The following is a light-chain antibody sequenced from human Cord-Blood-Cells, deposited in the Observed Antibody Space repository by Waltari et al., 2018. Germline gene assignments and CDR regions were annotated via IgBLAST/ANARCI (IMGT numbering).Light chain of an antibody. J-gene: IGKJ4*01. CDR2: DAS. V-gene: IGKV1-13*02. CDR3: QQFNSYRLT. Sequence: AIQLTQSPSSLSASVGDRVTITCRARQRISSALAWYQQKPGKAPKLLIYDASSLESGVPSRCSGSGSGADFTLTISSLQPEDFATYYCQQFNSYRLTFGGGTKVEIK. CDR1: QRISSA.